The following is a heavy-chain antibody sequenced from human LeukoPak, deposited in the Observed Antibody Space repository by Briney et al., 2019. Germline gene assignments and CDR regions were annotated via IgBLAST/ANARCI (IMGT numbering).Heavy chain of an antibody. J-gene: IGHJ5*02. CDR1: GFTFSSYA. CDR2: ISYDGSNK. Sequence: GRSLRLSCAASGFTFSSYAMHWVRQAPGKGLEWVAVISYDGSNKYYADSVKGRFTISRDNSKNTLYLQMNSLRAEDTAVYYCARDGGIQLGFDPWGQGTLVTVSS. CDR3: ARDGGIQLGFDP. V-gene: IGHV3-30-3*01. D-gene: IGHD5-18*01.